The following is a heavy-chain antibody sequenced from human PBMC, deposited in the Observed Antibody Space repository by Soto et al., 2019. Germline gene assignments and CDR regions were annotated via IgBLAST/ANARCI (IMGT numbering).Heavy chain of an antibody. D-gene: IGHD2-2*01. CDR3: AKQYCSSTNCYPLVL. CDR1: GFSFNTYV. V-gene: IGHV3-23*01. Sequence: HPGGSLRLSCAASGFSFNTYVMNWVRQAPGMGLEWVSSISVNGDSTYYADSVKGRFTISRHSSKNTLYLQMNSLRAEDTAVYYCAKQYCSSTNCYPLVLWGQGTLVTVSS. J-gene: IGHJ4*02. CDR2: ISVNGDST.